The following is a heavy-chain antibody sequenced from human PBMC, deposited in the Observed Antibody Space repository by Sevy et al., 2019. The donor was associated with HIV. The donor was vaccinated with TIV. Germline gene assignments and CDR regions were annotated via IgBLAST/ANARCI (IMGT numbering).Heavy chain of an antibody. CDR2: IWYDGSKK. J-gene: IGHJ6*03. CDR1: GFTFSSYG. D-gene: IGHD4-17*01. Sequence: GGSLRLSCAASGFTFSSYGMHWVRQAPGKGLEWVAVIWYDGSKKYYADSVKGRFTIPRDNSKNTRYLQMNSLRAEDTAVYYCAKDLRDYDYYYYYYMDVRGKGTTVTVSS. V-gene: IGHV3-33*06. CDR3: AKDLRDYDYYYYYYMDV.